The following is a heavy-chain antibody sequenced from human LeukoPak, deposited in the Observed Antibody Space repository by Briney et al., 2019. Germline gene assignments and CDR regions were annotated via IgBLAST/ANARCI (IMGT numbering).Heavy chain of an antibody. CDR1: GGSFSGYY. D-gene: IGHD6-6*01. J-gene: IGHJ4*02. Sequence: SETLSLTCAVYGGSFSGYYWSWIRQPPGKGLEWIGEINHSGSTNYNPSLKSRVTISVDTSKNQFSLKPSSVTAADTAVYYCARGRVKYSSSSSDYWGQGTLVTVSS. CDR2: INHSGST. V-gene: IGHV4-34*01. CDR3: ARGRVKYSSSSSDY.